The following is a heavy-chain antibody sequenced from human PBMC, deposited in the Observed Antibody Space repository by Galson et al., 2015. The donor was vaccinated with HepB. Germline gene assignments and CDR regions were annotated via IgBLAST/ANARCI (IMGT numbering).Heavy chain of an antibody. CDR3: ARHGIAASLDF. CDR2: LYWNDDK. Sequence: LVKPTQTLTLTCTFSGFSLNTRGAGVGWIRQPPGKALEWLALLYWNDDKRYSPSLKTRLTITKDPSKNQVFLTMTNMDPVEPATYYCARHGIAASLDFWGQGTLVTVSS. CDR1: GFSLNTRGAG. D-gene: IGHD6-13*01. V-gene: IGHV2-5*01. J-gene: IGHJ4*02.